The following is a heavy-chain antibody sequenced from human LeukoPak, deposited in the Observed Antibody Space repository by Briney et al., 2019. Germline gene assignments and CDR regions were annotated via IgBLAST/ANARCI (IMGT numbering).Heavy chain of an antibody. J-gene: IGHJ4*02. D-gene: IGHD1-1*01. V-gene: IGHV1-2*02. CDR1: GYTFTGYY. CDR2: INPNSGGR. CDR3: ASLDKGNDVVFDY. Sequence: ASEKVSCKASGYTFTGYYMHWERQAPGQGEGWMGWINPNSGGRNYAQKFQGRVTMTRDRAISTAYMELSRLRSDDTDVYYCASLDKGNDVVFDYWGQGTLVTVSS.